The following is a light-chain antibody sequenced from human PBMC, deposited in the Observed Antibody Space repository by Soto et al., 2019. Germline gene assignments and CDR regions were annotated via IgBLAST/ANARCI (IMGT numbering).Light chain of an antibody. CDR1: QSVSSSH. CDR3: QLYGSSPLYI. Sequence: EMVLTQSPGTLSLSPGERATVSCRARQSVSSSHLAWYQQKPGQAPRLLIYGASCRATGIPARFSGGGSGTDFTLTISRMEPEDFAVYYCQLYGSSPLYIFGQGTNLEIK. V-gene: IGKV3-20*01. J-gene: IGKJ2*01. CDR2: GAS.